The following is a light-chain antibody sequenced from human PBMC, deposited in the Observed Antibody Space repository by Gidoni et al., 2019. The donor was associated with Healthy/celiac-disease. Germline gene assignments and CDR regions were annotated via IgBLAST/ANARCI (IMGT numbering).Light chain of an antibody. J-gene: IGLJ2*01. CDR2: DVR. CDR3: SSYTSSITVV. Sequence: QAALTQPASVSVSPGQSITISCTGTSSDVGGYNYVSWYQQHPGKAPKLMIYDVRKRPSGVSNPFSCSKAGNTAPLTISGLQAEDEADYYCSSYTSSITVVFGGGTKPTVL. CDR1: SSDVGGYNY. V-gene: IGLV2-14*03.